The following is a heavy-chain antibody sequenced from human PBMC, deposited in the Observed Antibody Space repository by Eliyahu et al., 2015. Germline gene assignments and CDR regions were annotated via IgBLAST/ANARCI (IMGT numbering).Heavy chain of an antibody. Sequence: QVQLVQSXAEVKXPGASVKVSCKXSGXTFTTYNINWVRQATGQGLEWMGWMNPSNGDTGFVEKFQGRVTMAWNTSISTAYMELNSLRSEDTAVYYCARVERFGLDPWGQGTLVTVSS. D-gene: IGHD3-16*01. CDR1: GXTFTTYN. CDR2: MNPSNGDT. V-gene: IGHV1-8*01. CDR3: ARVERFGLDP. J-gene: IGHJ5*02.